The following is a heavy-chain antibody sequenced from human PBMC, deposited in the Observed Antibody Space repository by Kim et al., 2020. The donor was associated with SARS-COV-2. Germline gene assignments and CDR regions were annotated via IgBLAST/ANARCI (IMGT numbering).Heavy chain of an antibody. D-gene: IGHD3-3*01. CDR3: ARTVPVTIFGVVTAAVGGYFDY. J-gene: IGHJ4*02. Sequence: SETLSLTCAVSGGSISSSNWWSWVRQPPGKGLEWIGEIYHSGSTNYNPSLKSRVTISVDKSKNQFSLKLSSETAADTAVNYCARTVPVTIFGVVTAAVGGYFDYWGQGTLVTVSS. V-gene: IGHV4-4*02. CDR2: IYHSGST. CDR1: GGSISSSNW.